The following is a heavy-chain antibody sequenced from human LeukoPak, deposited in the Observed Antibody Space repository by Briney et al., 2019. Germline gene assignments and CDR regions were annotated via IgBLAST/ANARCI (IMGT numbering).Heavy chain of an antibody. D-gene: IGHD1-26*01. J-gene: IGHJ4*02. CDR3: ARGGSYSDY. CDR2: IYSGGST. V-gene: IGHV3-66*01. Sequence: MSWVRQXPGKGLEWVSVIYSGGSTYYADSVKGRFTISRDNSKNTLYLQMNSLRAEDTAVYYCARGGSYSDYWGQGTLVTVSS.